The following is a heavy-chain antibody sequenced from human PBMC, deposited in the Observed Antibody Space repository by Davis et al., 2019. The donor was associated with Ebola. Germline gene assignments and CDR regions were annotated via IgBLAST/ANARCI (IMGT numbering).Heavy chain of an antibody. CDR2: IYHSGST. Sequence: PSETLSLTCTVSGYSISSGYYWGWIRQPPGKGLEWIGSIYHSGSTYYNPSLKSRVTISVDTSKNQFSLKLSSVTAADTAVYYCARNHYDFWSGYSDWFDPWGQGTLVTVSS. CDR3: ARNHYDFWSGYSDWFDP. V-gene: IGHV4-38-2*02. CDR1: GYSISSGYY. J-gene: IGHJ5*02. D-gene: IGHD3-3*01.